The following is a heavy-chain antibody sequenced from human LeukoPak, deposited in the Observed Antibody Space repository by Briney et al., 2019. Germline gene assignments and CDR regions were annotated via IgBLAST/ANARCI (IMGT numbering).Heavy chain of an antibody. D-gene: IGHD6-19*01. V-gene: IGHV3-23*01. CDR3: ARDKGIAVAGSDY. Sequence: PGGSLRLSCAASGFTFSSYAMSWVRQAPGKGLEWVSAISGSGGSTYYADSVKGRFTISRDNSKNTLYLQMNSLRAEDTAVYYCARDKGIAVAGSDYWGQGTLVTVSS. J-gene: IGHJ4*02. CDR1: GFTFSSYA. CDR2: ISGSGGST.